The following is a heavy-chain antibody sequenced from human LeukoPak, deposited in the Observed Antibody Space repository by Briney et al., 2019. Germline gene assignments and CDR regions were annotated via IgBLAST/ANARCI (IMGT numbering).Heavy chain of an antibody. Sequence: ASVKVSCKASGYTFTSHDIDWVRQAPGQGLEWRGWMNPNSGNTGYAQKFQGRVTMTSDTSVTTAYMELSSLAPEDTAVYFCARQLGRTNNWFDPWGQGTLVTVSS. CDR1: GYTFTSHD. CDR2: MNPNSGNT. D-gene: IGHD7-27*01. J-gene: IGHJ5*02. CDR3: ARQLGRTNNWFDP. V-gene: IGHV1-8*01.